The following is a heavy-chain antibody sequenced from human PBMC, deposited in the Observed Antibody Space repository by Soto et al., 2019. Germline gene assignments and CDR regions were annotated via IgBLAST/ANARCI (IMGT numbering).Heavy chain of an antibody. J-gene: IGHJ3*02. CDR1: GFTFTTYT. V-gene: IGHV3-30-3*01. CDR2: ISSDGGTK. CDR3: ATKANYSAGWGDVFDI. Sequence: QVQLVESGGGVVQPGRSLRLSCAASGFTFTTYTMHWVRQAPGKGLEWAAVISSDGGTKYYADSVKGRFTISRDNSKCTLYLQMNSLRDEYTAVYYCATKANYSAGWGDVFDIWGQGTMVTVSS. D-gene: IGHD6-25*01.